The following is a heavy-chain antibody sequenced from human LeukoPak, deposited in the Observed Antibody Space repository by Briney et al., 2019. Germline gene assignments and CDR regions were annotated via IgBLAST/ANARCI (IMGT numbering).Heavy chain of an antibody. D-gene: IGHD1-26*01. CDR2: IKQDGSEK. CDR1: GFTFSNYW. J-gene: IGHJ4*02. CDR3: ARVRGSYCLDY. V-gene: IGHV3-7*01. Sequence: GGSLRLSCAASGFTFSNYWMTWVRQSPGKGLEWVANIKQDGSEKYFLDSVKGRFTISRDNAKNSLYLQMNSLRAEDTAVYYCARVRGSYCLDYWGQGTLVTVSS.